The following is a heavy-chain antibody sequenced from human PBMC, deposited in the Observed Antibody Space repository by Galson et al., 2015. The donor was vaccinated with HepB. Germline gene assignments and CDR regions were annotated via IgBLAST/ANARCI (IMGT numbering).Heavy chain of an antibody. CDR2: ISSSSYTI. CDR3: ARVLVVALGGYSSPGAFDI. CDR1: GFTFSTYS. D-gene: IGHD5-18*01. V-gene: IGHV3-48*01. J-gene: IGHJ3*02. Sequence: SLRLSCAASGFTFSTYSMTWVRQAPGKGLEWVSYISSSSYTIYYGDSVKGRFTISRDDAKNSLYLQMNSLRPEDTAVYYCARVLVVALGGYSSPGAFDIWGQGTMVTVSS.